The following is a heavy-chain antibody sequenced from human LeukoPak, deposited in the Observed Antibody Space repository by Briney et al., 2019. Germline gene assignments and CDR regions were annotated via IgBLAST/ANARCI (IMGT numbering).Heavy chain of an antibody. D-gene: IGHD4-17*01. CDR3: TRADNTDFDS. CDR1: GYIFINYY. Sequence: AAVKGSCKASGYIFINYYIHWVRQDPGQGLEWMGIIDCDEGTASYAQKFEGRVTITRDTSTSTVYLDLTGLKSDDTAVYFCTRADNTDFDSWGQGTVLSVFS. V-gene: IGHV1-46*01. J-gene: IGHJ4*02. CDR2: IDCDEGTA.